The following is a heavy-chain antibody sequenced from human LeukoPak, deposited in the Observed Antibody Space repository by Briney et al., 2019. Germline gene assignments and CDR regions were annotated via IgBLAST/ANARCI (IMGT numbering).Heavy chain of an antibody. CDR2: INSNSGGT. CDR1: GYTFSGYY. J-gene: IGHJ4*02. D-gene: IGHD6-13*01. CDR3: ASEYSSSLWSH. V-gene: IGHV1-2*02. Sequence: ASVKVSCKASGYTFSGYYIHWVRQAPGQGLEWMGWINSNSGGTHYAQKFQGRVTMTRDMSISTAYMEVRSLRSDDTAVYYCASEYSSSLWSHWGQGTLVTVSS.